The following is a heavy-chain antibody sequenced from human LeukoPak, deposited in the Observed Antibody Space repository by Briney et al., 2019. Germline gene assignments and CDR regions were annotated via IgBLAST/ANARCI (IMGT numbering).Heavy chain of an antibody. Sequence: GESLKISCAASGFTFSSYAMSWVRQAPGKGLEWVSAISGSGGSTYYADSVEGRFTISRDNSKNTLYLQMNSLRAEDTAVYYCAKDSMVAATRDYFDYWGQGTLVTVSS. CDR1: GFTFSSYA. V-gene: IGHV3-23*01. CDR3: AKDSMVAATRDYFDY. CDR2: ISGSGGST. D-gene: IGHD2-15*01. J-gene: IGHJ4*02.